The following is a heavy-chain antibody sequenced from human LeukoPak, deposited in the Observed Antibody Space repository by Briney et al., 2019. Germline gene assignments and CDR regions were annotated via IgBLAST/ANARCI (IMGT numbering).Heavy chain of an antibody. J-gene: IGHJ6*03. CDR3: ARGDYYYYYMDV. Sequence: PGGSLRLSCAASGFTFSSYAMSWVRQAPGKGLEWVSAISGSGGSTYYADSVKGRFTISRDNAKNSLYLQMNSLRAEDTAVYYCARGDYYYYYMDVWGKGTTVTISS. CDR2: ISGSGGST. V-gene: IGHV3-23*01. CDR1: GFTFSSYA.